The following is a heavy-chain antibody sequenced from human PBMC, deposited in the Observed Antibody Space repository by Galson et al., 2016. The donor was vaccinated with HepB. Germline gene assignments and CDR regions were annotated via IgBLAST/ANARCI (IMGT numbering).Heavy chain of an antibody. J-gene: IGHJ4*02. CDR3: TRQGKTSLAGTGFDY. V-gene: IGHV3-73*01. D-gene: IGHD6-19*01. CDR2: IRTEPFNYAT. Sequence: SLRLSCAASGFTFSDAAMYWVRQASGKGLEFVGRIRTEPFNYATIYGASVKGRFTISRDDSKSTVYLQMNSLKTEDSAVYYCTRQGKTSLAGTGFDYWGQGARVTVSS. CDR1: GFTFSDAA.